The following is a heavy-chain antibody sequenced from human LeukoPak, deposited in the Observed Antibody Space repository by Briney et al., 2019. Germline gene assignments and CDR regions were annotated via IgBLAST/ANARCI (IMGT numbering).Heavy chain of an antibody. CDR3: ARDQSPVAAKKKGWFDP. CDR1: GYTFTSYG. D-gene: IGHD6-19*01. Sequence: ASVKVSCKASGYTFTSYGISWVRQAPGQGLEWMGWISAYNGNTNYGQKLQGRVTMTTDTSTSAAYMELRSLRSDDTAVYYCARDQSPVAAKKKGWFDPWGQGTLVTVSS. V-gene: IGHV1-18*01. CDR2: ISAYNGNT. J-gene: IGHJ5*02.